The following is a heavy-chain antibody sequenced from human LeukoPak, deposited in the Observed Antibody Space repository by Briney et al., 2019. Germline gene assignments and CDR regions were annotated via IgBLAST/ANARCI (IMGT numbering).Heavy chain of an antibody. CDR2: INSDGRST. J-gene: IGHJ4*02. Sequence: GGSLRLSCAASGFTFSNYWMRWVRHAPGKGLVWVSRINSDGRSTNYADSVKGRFTISRDNAKNTLFLQMNSLRAEDAAVYYCARDLSSSGWSFDYWGQGTLVTVSS. V-gene: IGHV3-74*01. CDR1: GFTFSNYW. D-gene: IGHD6-19*01. CDR3: ARDLSSSGWSFDY.